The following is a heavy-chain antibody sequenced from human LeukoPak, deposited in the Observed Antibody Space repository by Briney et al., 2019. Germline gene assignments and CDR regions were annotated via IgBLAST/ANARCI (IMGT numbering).Heavy chain of an antibody. CDR2: IISSSNYI. J-gene: IGHJ5*02. CDR1: GFTFSSDS. CDR3: ARDPSSGWYLKGWFDP. D-gene: IGHD6-19*01. V-gene: IGHV3-21*01. Sequence: GGSLRLSCAASGFTFSSDSMNWVRQAPGKGLEWGSSIISSSNYINYADSVKGRFTISRDNAKNSLYLQMNTVSAEDTAVYYCARDPSSGWYLKGWFDPWGQGTLVTVSS.